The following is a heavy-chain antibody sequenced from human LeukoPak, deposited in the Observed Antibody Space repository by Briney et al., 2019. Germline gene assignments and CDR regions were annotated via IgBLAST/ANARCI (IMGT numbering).Heavy chain of an antibody. Sequence: SETLSLTCTVSGVSISSYYWSWIQQPPGKGLEWIGYIYYSGSTNYNPSLKSRVTISVDASKNQFSLKLSSVTAADTAVYYCARDRCSSTSCRSAAFDIWGQGTMVTVSS. V-gene: IGHV4-59*01. J-gene: IGHJ3*02. D-gene: IGHD2-2*01. CDR2: IYYSGST. CDR3: ARDRCSSTSCRSAAFDI. CDR1: GVSISSYY.